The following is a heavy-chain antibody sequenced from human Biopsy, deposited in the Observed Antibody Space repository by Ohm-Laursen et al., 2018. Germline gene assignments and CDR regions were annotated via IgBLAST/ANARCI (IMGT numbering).Heavy chain of an antibody. J-gene: IGHJ4*02. Sequence: SLRLSCSVSGFMFSSYGMHWVRQAPGKGLEWVAVIYYDGLNKESADSVKGRFTISRDNSKNTLFLRMNSLRAEDTAVYYCARDGIVVVPAAFHLDNWGPGTLVTVSS. D-gene: IGHD2-2*01. CDR3: ARDGIVVVPAAFHLDN. CDR1: GFMFSSYG. V-gene: IGHV3-33*01. CDR2: IYYDGLNK.